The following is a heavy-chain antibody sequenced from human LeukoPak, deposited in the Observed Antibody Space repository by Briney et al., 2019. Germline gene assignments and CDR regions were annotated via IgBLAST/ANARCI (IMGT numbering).Heavy chain of an antibody. CDR1: GGSFSGYY. V-gene: IGHV4-34*01. J-gene: IGHJ5*02. D-gene: IGHD2-21*02. CDR2: INHSGST. Sequence: NPSETLSLTCAVYGGSFSGYYWSWIRQPPGKGLEWIGEINHSGSTDYNPSLKSRVTISVDTSKNQFSLKLSSVTAADTAVYYCARLHIVVVTGSYNWFDPWGQGTLVTVSS. CDR3: ARLHIVVVTGSYNWFDP.